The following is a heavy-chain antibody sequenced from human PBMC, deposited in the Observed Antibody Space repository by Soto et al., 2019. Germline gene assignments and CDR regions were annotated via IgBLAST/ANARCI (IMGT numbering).Heavy chain of an antibody. J-gene: IGHJ6*02. CDR2: IYYSGST. Sequence: SETLSLTCTVSGGSISSYYWSWIRQPPGKGLEWIGYIYYSGSTNYNPSLKSRVTISADKSISTAYLQWNSLKASDTAMYYCGTRVHGDYPGKYYYAMDVWGQGTTVTVSS. V-gene: IGHV4-59*12. CDR1: GGSISSYY. D-gene: IGHD2-21*01. CDR3: GTRVHGDYPGKYYYAMDV.